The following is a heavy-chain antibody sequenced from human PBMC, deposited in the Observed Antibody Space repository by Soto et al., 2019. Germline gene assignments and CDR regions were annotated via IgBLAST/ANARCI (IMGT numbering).Heavy chain of an antibody. V-gene: IGHV4-31*02. J-gene: IGHJ1*01. D-gene: IGHD3-10*01. CDR2: IYCRGNT. CDR3: ATARPGSYFVLEH. Sequence: WTWIRQLPQKGLEGIGYIYCRGNTYYSPSFKSRVDIADDSSQNLFSLRLTSVTAADTAVYYCATARPGSYFVLEHWGQGTLVTVSS.